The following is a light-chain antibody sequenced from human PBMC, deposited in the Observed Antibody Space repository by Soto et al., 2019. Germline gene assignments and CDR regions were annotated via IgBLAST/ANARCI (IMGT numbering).Light chain of an antibody. J-gene: IGLJ1*01. CDR1: SSDVGGYNY. CDR3: SSFTNTITRYA. CDR2: EVS. Sequence: QSALTQPASVSGSPGQSITISCTGTSSDVGGYNYVSWFQHHPGKAPKLIIYEVSYRPSGVSNRFSGSKSGDTASLTISGLQAEDEADYYGSSFTNTITRYAFGTGTKVPS. V-gene: IGLV2-14*01.